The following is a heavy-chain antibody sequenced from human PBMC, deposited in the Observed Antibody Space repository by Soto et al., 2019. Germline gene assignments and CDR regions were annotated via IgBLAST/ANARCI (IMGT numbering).Heavy chain of an antibody. Sequence: SETLSLTCAVYGGSFGGYYRSWIRQPPGKGLEWIGEINHSGSTNYNPSLKSRVTISVDTSKNQFSLKLSSVTAADTAVYYCARVVYRSSKRFLARWFDPWGQGTLVTVSS. CDR3: ARVVYRSSKRFLARWFDP. CDR1: GGSFGGYY. V-gene: IGHV4-34*01. CDR2: INHSGST. D-gene: IGHD3-3*01. J-gene: IGHJ5*02.